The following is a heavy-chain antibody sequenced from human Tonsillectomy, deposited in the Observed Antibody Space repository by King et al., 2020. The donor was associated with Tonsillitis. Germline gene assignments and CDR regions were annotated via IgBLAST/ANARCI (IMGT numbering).Heavy chain of an antibody. CDR3: ARGRSWSCTRGYTSFLVNY. V-gene: IGHV3-11*01. CDR2: ISSSGRTI. CDR1: GFTFSDYY. J-gene: IGHJ4*02. D-gene: IGHD2-2*02. Sequence: VQLVESGGGLVKPGGSLRLSCAASGFTFSDYYMSWIRQAPGKGLEGGSYISSSGRTIYYCDSVKGRFNISRDNAKNSLYLQMNSLRAEDPAVYYCARGRSWSCTRGYTSFLVNYWGQGTLVTVSS.